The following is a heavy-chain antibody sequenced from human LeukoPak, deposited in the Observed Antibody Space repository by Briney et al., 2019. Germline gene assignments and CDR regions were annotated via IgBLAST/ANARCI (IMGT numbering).Heavy chain of an antibody. J-gene: IGHJ4*02. CDR1: GDXVSSNSAA. Sequence: SQTLSLTCAISGDXVSSNSAAWNWIRQSPSRGLEWLGRTYYRSKWYNDYAVSVKSRITINPDTSKNQFSLQLNSVTPEDTAVYYCARANERGGGSSTSFDYWGQGTLVTVSS. V-gene: IGHV6-1*01. CDR3: ARANERGGGSSTSFDY. D-gene: IGHD2-15*01. CDR2: TYYRSKWYN.